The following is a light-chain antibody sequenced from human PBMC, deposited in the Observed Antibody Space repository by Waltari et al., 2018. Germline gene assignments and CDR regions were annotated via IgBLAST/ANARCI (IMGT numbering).Light chain of an antibody. Sequence: QSVLTQPPSVSAAPGQRVTISCSGGSSNIGKNYVSWYRQFPGTAPKLLIYENTERPSGIPALFSGSTSGTSATLDITGLQAGDEADYYCGTWDSSLSGAVFGGGTHLTVL. CDR3: GTWDSSLSGAV. V-gene: IGLV1-51*02. CDR2: ENT. CDR1: SSNIGKNY. J-gene: IGLJ7*01.